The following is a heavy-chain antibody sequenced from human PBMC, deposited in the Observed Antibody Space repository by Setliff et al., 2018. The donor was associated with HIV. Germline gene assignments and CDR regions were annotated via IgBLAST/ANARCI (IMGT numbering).Heavy chain of an antibody. CDR1: GFTFSSAW. V-gene: IGHV3-7*03. J-gene: IGHJ4*02. CDR2: ISPDGSAT. CDR3: AKNWGSRGIWGVFDY. D-gene: IGHD7-27*01. Sequence: PGGSLRLSCAASGFTFSSAWMGWVRQAPAKGLEWVANISPDGSATYYVDSVKGRFTISRDNAKNSLYLQMNSLRAEDTAIYYCAKNWGSRGIWGVFDYWGQGTLVTVSS.